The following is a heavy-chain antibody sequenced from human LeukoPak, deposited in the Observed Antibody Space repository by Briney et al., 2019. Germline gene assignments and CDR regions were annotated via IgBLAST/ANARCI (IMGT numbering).Heavy chain of an antibody. V-gene: IGHV3-30-3*01. J-gene: IGHJ4*02. D-gene: IGHD6-13*01. CDR3: AKDSWYADY. CDR1: GFTFSSYA. Sequence: GGSLRLSCAASGFTFSSYAMHWVRQAPGKGLEWVAVISYGGSNKYYADSVKGRFTISRDNSKNTLYLQMNSLRAGDTAVYYCAKDSWYADYWGQGTLVTVSS. CDR2: ISYGGSNK.